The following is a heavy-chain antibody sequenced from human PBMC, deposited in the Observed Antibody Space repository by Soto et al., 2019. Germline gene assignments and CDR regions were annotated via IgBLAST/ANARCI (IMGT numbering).Heavy chain of an antibody. D-gene: IGHD3-9*01. J-gene: IGHJ4*02. CDR1: GFTFSIYG. Sequence: GGSLRLSCAASGFTFSIYGMHWVRQAPGKGLEWVAVISYDGSNKYYADSVKGRFTISRDNSKNTLYLQMNSLRAEDTAVYYCAKDGVTGYYPLYYFDYWGQGTLVTVSS. V-gene: IGHV3-30*18. CDR3: AKDGVTGYYPLYYFDY. CDR2: ISYDGSNK.